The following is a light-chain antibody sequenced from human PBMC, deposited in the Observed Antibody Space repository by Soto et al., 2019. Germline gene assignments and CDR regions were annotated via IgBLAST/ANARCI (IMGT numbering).Light chain of an antibody. Sequence: QSALTQPASVSGSPGQSITISCTGTSSDVGDYNYVSWYQQHPGKAPKLMIFDVSNRPSGVSNRFSGSKSGNTASLTISGLQAEDEAEYYCSSYTSSSTYVFGTGTKVTRP. CDR1: SSDVGDYNY. J-gene: IGLJ1*01. V-gene: IGLV2-14*01. CDR2: DVS. CDR3: SSYTSSSTYV.